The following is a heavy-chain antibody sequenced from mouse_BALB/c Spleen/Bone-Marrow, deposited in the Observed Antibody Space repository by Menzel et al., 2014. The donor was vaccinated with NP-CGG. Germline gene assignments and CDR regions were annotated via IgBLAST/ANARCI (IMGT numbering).Heavy chain of an antibody. D-gene: IGHD2-12*01. J-gene: IGHJ3*01. CDR1: GFSSTSYG. CDR3: ARDYDEWFAY. CDR2: IWAGGST. V-gene: IGHV2-9*02. Sequence: VQGVESGPGLVAPSQSLSITCTVSGFSSTSYGVHWVRQPPGKGLEWLGVIWAGGSTNYNSALMSRLSISKDNSKSQVFLKMNSLQTDDTAMYYCARDYDEWFAYWGQGTLVTVSA.